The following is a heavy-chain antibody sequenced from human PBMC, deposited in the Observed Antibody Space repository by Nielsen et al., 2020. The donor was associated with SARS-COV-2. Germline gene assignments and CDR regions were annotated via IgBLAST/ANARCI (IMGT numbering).Heavy chain of an antibody. CDR3: ARTGSYDSSGYYFDY. V-gene: IGHV1-2*06. D-gene: IGHD3-22*01. CDR2: INPNSAGT. Sequence: ASVKVSCKASGYTFTGHYIHWVRQAPGQGLEWMGRINPNSAGTNYAQTFKGRVTLTTDTSISTAYMDLSWLRSEDTAVYYCARTGSYDSSGYYFDYWGQGTLVTVSS. CDR1: GYTFTGHY. J-gene: IGHJ4*02.